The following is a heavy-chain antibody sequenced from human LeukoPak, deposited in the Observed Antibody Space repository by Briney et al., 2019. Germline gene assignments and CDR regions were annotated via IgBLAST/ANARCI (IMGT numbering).Heavy chain of an antibody. CDR1: GFTFSNAW. Sequence: GGSLRLSCAASGFTFSNAWMNWVRQAPGKGLGWGGRIKRKTDGGTTDYAPPVKGRFTISRDDSKNTLYLQMNSLKSEELAVYYCAVGRSATWFDPWGPGTLVTVSS. J-gene: IGHJ5*02. CDR3: AVGRSATWFDP. CDR2: IKRKTDGGTT. V-gene: IGHV3-15*07.